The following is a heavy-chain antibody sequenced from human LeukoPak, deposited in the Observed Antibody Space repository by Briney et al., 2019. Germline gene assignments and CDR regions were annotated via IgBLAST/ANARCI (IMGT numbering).Heavy chain of an antibody. Sequence: GASLKISCKGSGYIFTNYWIGWVRQLPGKGLEWMGIIYPGDSDTTYSPSFQGQVTISADKSISTAYLQWSSLKASDTAIYYCARRYCSGGSCYRNWFDPWGQGTLVTVSS. J-gene: IGHJ5*02. D-gene: IGHD2-15*01. V-gene: IGHV5-51*01. CDR3: ARRYCSGGSCYRNWFDP. CDR2: IYPGDSDT. CDR1: GYIFTNYW.